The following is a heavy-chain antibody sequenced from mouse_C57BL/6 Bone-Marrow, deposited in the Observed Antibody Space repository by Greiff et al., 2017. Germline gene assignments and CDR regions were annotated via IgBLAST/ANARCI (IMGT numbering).Heavy chain of an antibody. CDR2: INPSTGGT. J-gene: IGHJ3*01. CDR1: GYSFTGYY. V-gene: IGHV1-42*01. Sequence: LVESGPELVKPGASVKISCKASGYSFTGYYMNWVKQSPEKSLEWIGEINPSTGGTTYNQKFKAKATLTVDKSSSTAYMQLKSLTSEDSAVYYCARGRSFAYWGQGTLVTVSA. CDR3: ARGRSFAY.